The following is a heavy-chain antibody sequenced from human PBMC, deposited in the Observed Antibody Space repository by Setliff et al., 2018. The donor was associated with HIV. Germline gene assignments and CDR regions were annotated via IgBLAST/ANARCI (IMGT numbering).Heavy chain of an antibody. V-gene: IGHV4-61*02. CDR2: IFTSGSA. Sequence: PSETLSLTCTVSGGSISSTSHYWTWIRQPAEKGLEWLGRIFTSGSASYNPSLESRVTFSVDTSKNQFALKLTSVTAADTAVYYCARRKYDDQAFDYWGQGSLVTVSS. CDR1: GGSISSTSHY. J-gene: IGHJ4*02. D-gene: IGHD3-3*01. CDR3: ARRKYDDQAFDY.